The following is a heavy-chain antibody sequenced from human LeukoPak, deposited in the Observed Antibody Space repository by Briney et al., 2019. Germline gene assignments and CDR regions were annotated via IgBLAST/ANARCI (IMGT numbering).Heavy chain of an antibody. D-gene: IGHD3-3*01. CDR2: IYYSGST. V-gene: IGHV4-39*01. CDR3: ARLGLSIFGVVISEQVDY. CDR1: GGSISSSSYY. J-gene: IGHJ4*02. Sequence: PSETLSLTCTVSGGSISSSSYYWGWIRQPPGKGLEWIGSIYYSGSTYYNPSLKSRVTISVDTPKNQFSLKLSSVTAADTAVYYCARLGLSIFGVVISEQVDYWGQGTLVTVSS.